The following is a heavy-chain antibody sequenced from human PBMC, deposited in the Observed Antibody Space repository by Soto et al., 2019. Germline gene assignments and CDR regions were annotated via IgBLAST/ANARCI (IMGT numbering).Heavy chain of an antibody. J-gene: IGHJ4*02. CDR2: ISSTTNYI. CDR1: GFTFTRYS. V-gene: IGHV3-21*06. Sequence: GGSLRLSCAASGFTFTRYSMNWVRQAPGKGLEWVSSISSTTNYIYYGDSMKGRFTISRDNAKNSLYLEMNSLRAEDTAVYYCARESEDLTSNFDYWGQGTLVTVAS. CDR3: ARESEDLTSNFDY.